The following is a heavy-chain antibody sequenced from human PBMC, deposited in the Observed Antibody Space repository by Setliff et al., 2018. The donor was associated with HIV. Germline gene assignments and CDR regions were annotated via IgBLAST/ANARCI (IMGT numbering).Heavy chain of an antibody. CDR3: ARDAGGFYYGDALDV. J-gene: IGHJ3*01. Sequence: SVKVSCKASGGTLSNYGMSWVRQAPGQGLEWMGGIIPISGIANYAQKFQGRVTITAEKSTSTAYMELRSLTSDDTAMYYCARDAGGFYYGDALDVWGQGTMGTVSS. CDR1: GGTLSNYG. V-gene: IGHV1-69*10. D-gene: IGHD1-26*01. CDR2: IIPISGIA.